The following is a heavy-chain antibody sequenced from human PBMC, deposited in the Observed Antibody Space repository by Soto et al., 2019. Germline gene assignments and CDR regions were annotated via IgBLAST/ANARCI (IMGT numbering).Heavy chain of an antibody. D-gene: IGHD6-25*01. CDR1: GGSFSGYY. CDR2: INHSGST. CDR3: ARARWQRPFDP. V-gene: IGHV4-34*01. Sequence: QVQLQQWGAGLLKPSETLSLTCAVYGGSFSGYYWSWIRQPPGKGLEWIGEINHSGSTNYNPSLKSRVTISVDTSKNQFSLKLSSVTAADTAVYYCARARWQRPFDPWGQGTLVTVSS. J-gene: IGHJ5*02.